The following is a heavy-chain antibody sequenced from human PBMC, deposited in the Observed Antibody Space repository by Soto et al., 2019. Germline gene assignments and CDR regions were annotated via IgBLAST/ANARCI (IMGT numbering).Heavy chain of an antibody. CDR3: TTDTSIGQWLAPDY. J-gene: IGHJ4*02. V-gene: IGHV3-15*01. CDR1: GFTFSNAW. CDR2: IKSKTDGGTT. D-gene: IGHD6-19*01. Sequence: GGSLRLSCAASGFTFSNAWMSWVRQAPGKGLEWVGRIKSKTDGGTTDYAAPVKGRFTISRDDSKNTLYLQMNSLKTEDTAVYYCTTDTSIGQWLAPDYWGQGTLVTVYS.